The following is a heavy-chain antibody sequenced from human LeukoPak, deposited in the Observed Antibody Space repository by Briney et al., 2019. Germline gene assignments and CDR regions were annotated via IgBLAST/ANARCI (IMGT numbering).Heavy chain of an antibody. CDR2: VFHSGPT. D-gene: IGHD6-19*01. Sequence: PSETLSLTCDVSGASISNGNWWSWVRQPPGKGLEWIGEVFHSGPTNYNPSLKNRVTMSVDKSKNQVSLKLSSVTAADTAMYYCARAAEYSSGWYLFDYWGQGILVTVSA. CDR1: GASISNGNW. CDR3: ARAAEYSSGWYLFDY. V-gene: IGHV4-4*02. J-gene: IGHJ4*02.